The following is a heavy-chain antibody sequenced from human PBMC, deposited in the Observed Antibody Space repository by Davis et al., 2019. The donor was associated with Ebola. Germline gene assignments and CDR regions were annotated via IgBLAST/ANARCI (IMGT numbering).Heavy chain of an antibody. CDR3: ARHPGYYDSSGYYKKNWYFDL. J-gene: IGHJ2*01. CDR2: ICPGDSDT. V-gene: IGHV5-51*01. CDR1: GYSFTSYW. Sequence: GGSLRLSCKGSGYSFTSYWIGWVRQMPGKGLEWMGIICPGDSDTRYSPSFQGQVTISADKSISTAYLQWSSLKASDTAMYYCARHPGYYDSSGYYKKNWYFDLWGRGTLVTVSS. D-gene: IGHD3-22*01.